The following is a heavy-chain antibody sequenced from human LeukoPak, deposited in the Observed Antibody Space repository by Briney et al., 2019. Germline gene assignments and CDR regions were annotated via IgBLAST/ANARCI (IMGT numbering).Heavy chain of an antibody. J-gene: IGHJ4*02. CDR1: GYTFTSYA. V-gene: IGHV1-3*01. Sequence: ASVKVSCKASGYTFTSYAMHWVRQAPGQRLEWMGWINAGNGNTKYSQKFQGRVTIAMDTSASTAYMELSSLRSEGTAVYYCARDHDILTGYLFDYWGQGTLVTVSS. CDR2: INAGNGNT. D-gene: IGHD3-9*01. CDR3: ARDHDILTGYLFDY.